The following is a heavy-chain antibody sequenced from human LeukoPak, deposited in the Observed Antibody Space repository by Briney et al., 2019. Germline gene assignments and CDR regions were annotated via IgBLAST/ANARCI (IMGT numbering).Heavy chain of an antibody. J-gene: IGHJ4*02. CDR3: ARDGGDCSGDSCYVDY. CDR1: GFTFNDYG. CDR2: IKWNGGST. D-gene: IGHD2-15*01. V-gene: IGHV3-20*04. Sequence: GGSLRLSCAASGFTFNDYGMSWVRQAPGKRLEWVSSIKWNGGSTGYADSVKGRFTISRDNAKNSLYLQMNSLRAEDTALYYCARDGGDCSGDSCYVDYWGQGTLVTVSS.